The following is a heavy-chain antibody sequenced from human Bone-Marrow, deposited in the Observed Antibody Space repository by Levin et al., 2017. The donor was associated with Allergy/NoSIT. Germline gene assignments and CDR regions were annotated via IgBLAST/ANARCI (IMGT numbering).Heavy chain of an antibody. CDR3: LGSYGY. D-gene: IGHD1-26*01. Sequence: GESLKISCAASGFTFSNAWMSWVRQAPGKGLEWVGRIKSKTDGGTTEYAAPVKGRFTISRDESKNTLHLQMDSLKTEDTAVYYVLGSYGYWGQGTLVTVSS. CDR2: IKSKTDGGTT. CDR1: GFTFSNAW. V-gene: IGHV3-15*01. J-gene: IGHJ4*02.